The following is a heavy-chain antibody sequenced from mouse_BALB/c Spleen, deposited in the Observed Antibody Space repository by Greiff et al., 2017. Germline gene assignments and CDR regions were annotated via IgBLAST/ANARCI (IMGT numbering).Heavy chain of an antibody. D-gene: IGHD2-2*01. V-gene: IGHV7-3*02. Sequence: EVKLMESGGGLVQPGGSLRLSCATSGFTFTDYYMSWVRQPPGKALEWLGFIRNKANGYTTEYSASVKGRFTISRDNSQSILYLQMNTLRAEDSATYDCARAYGYDGAWFAYWGQGTLVTVSA. J-gene: IGHJ3*01. CDR1: GFTFTDYY. CDR2: IRNKANGYTT. CDR3: ARAYGYDGAWFAY.